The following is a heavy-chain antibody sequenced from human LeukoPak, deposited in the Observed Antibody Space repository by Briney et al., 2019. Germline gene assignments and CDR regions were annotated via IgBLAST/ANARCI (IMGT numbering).Heavy chain of an antibody. CDR3: ASYSRPRVYYFYMDV. D-gene: IGHD6-13*01. J-gene: IGHJ6*03. CDR1: GGSISSGSYY. V-gene: IGHV4-39*01. CDR2: IFYSGIT. Sequence: PSETLSLTCTVPGGSISSGSYYWGWIRQPPGKGLEWIGTIFYSGITNYNPSLKSRVTISVDTPKNQFPLTLRSVTAADTAVYYCASYSRPRVYYFYMDVWGKGTTVSVSS.